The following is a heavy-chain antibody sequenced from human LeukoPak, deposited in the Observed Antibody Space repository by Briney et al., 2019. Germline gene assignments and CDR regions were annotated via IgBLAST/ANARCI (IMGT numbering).Heavy chain of an antibody. J-gene: IGHJ6*04. CDR3: AELGITMIGGV. Sequence: GGSLRLSCAASGFTFSSYEMNWVRQAPGKGLEWVSYIRSSGSTIYYADSVKGRFTISRDNAKNSLYLQMNSLRAEDTAVYHCAELGITMIGGVWGKGTTVTISS. CDR2: IRSSGSTI. V-gene: IGHV3-48*03. D-gene: IGHD3-10*02. CDR1: GFTFSSYE.